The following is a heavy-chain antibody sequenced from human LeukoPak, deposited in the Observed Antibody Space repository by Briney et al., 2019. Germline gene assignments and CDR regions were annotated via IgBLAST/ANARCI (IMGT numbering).Heavy chain of an antibody. Sequence: SETLSLTCAVYGGSFSGYYWSWIRQPPGKGLEWIGEINHSGSTNYNPSLKSRVTISVDTSKNQFSLKLSSVTAADTAVYYCARGRGSHAFDIWGQGTMVTVSS. CDR1: GGSFSGYY. J-gene: IGHJ3*02. CDR3: ARGRGSHAFDI. V-gene: IGHV4-34*01. CDR2: INHSGST.